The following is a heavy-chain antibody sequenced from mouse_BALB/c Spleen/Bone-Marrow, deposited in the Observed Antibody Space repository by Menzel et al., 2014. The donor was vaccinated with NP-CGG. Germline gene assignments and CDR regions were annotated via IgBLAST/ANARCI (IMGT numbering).Heavy chain of an antibody. J-gene: IGHJ4*01. CDR2: INPYNDGT. V-gene: IGHV1-14*01. CDR1: GCTFTSYV. Sequence: EVQLQQSGPELVKPGASVKMSCKASGCTFTSYVMHWVKQKPGQGLEWIGYINPYNDGTKYNEKFKGKATLTSDKSSSTAYMELSSLTSEDSAVYYCAREGGYYAMDSWGQGTSVTVSS. CDR3: AREGGYYAMDS.